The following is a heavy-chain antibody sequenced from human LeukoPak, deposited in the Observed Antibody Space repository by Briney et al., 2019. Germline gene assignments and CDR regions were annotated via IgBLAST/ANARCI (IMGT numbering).Heavy chain of an antibody. D-gene: IGHD1-26*01. J-gene: IGHJ4*02. Sequence: SGGSLRLSCVASGLNFDDSAMHWVRQAPGKGLEWVSLISADGGSTFSADSVKGRFSISRDNSKNSLYLQMNSLRTEDTAVYYCARGVHSGSFSPEDYWGQGTLVTVSS. V-gene: IGHV3-43*02. CDR3: ARGVHSGSFSPEDY. CDR1: GLNFDDSA. CDR2: ISADGGST.